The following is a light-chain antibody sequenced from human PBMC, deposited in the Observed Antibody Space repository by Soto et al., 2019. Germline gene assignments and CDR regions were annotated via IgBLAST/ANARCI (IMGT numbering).Light chain of an antibody. CDR3: LQDYNYPYT. CDR2: AVS. J-gene: IGKJ2*01. CDR1: QGIGND. V-gene: IGKV1-6*01. Sequence: ALQMTQSPSSLSASVGDRVTITCRASQGIGNDLGWYQQKPGKAPKLLIYAVSSLQRGVPSRFSGSGSGTDFTLTISSLQPEDFATYYCLQDYNYPYTFGQGTKLEIK.